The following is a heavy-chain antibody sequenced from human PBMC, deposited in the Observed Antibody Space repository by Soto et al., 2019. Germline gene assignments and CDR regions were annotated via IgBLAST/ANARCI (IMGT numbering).Heavy chain of an antibody. CDR2: IHHSGST. V-gene: IGHV4-30-4*08. CDR3: ARSRYTSGWWTPPFDY. CDR1: GDSISSDYYH. Sequence: SETLSLTCTVSGDSISSDYYHWTWIRQSPGKGLEWIGYIHHSGSTIYNPSLKSRVTISVDTSKNQFSLKLTSVPAADTAVYYCARSRYTSGWWTPPFDYWGQGTLVTVSS. J-gene: IGHJ4*02. D-gene: IGHD6-19*01.